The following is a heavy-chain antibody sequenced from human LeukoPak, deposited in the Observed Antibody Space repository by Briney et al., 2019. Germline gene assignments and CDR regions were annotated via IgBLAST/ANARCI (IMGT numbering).Heavy chain of an antibody. J-gene: IGHJ5*02. Sequence: ASVKVSCKVSGYTLTELSMHWVRQAPGKGLEWMGGFDPEDGETIYAQKFQGRVTMTEDTSTDTAYVELSSLRSEDTAVYYCATGRGYSSGWYKRYWFDPWGQGTLVTVSS. CDR2: FDPEDGET. CDR1: GYTLTELS. CDR3: ATGRGYSSGWYKRYWFDP. V-gene: IGHV1-24*01. D-gene: IGHD6-19*01.